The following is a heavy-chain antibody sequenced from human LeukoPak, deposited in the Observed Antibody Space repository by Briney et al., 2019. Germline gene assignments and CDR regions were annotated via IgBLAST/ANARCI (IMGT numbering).Heavy chain of an antibody. V-gene: IGHV4-39*01. D-gene: IGHD3-22*01. CDR2: IHYSGST. J-gene: IGHJ4*02. CDR3: ARLLHDSRGYYYFDY. Sequence: SETLSLTCTVSGGSISSSHYYWGWIRQPPGKGLEWMGSIHYSGSTYNNPSLKSRVTMSVDTSKSQFSLKVSSVTAADTAVYYCARLLHDSRGYYYFDYWGQGTLVIVSS. CDR1: GGSISSSHYY.